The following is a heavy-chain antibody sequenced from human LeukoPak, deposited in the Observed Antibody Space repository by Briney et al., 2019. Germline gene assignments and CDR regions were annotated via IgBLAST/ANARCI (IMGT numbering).Heavy chain of an antibody. J-gene: IGHJ4*02. Sequence: PSETLSLTCTVSGGSISSHYWSWIRQPPGKGLEWIGYIYYSGSTNYNPSLKSRVTISVDTSKNQFSLKLGSVTAADTAVYYCAREGLVFDYWGQGTLVTVSS. CDR3: AREGLVFDY. CDR2: IYYSGST. V-gene: IGHV4-59*11. CDR1: GGSISSHY.